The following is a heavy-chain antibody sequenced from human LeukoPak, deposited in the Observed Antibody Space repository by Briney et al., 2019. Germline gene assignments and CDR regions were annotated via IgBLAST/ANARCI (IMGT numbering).Heavy chain of an antibody. Sequence: ASVKVSCKASGYTFTSYGISWVRQAPGQGLEWMGWIVPASGGATYPEKFRGRVTMTRDTSISTVYMELSGLMSDDTAVYYCARSAGRYCSIIPCSGEHGAFDMWGQGTMVTVSS. CDR2: IVPASGGA. J-gene: IGHJ3*02. D-gene: IGHD2-8*01. CDR1: GYTFTSYG. V-gene: IGHV1-2*02. CDR3: ARSAGRYCSIIPCSGEHGAFDM.